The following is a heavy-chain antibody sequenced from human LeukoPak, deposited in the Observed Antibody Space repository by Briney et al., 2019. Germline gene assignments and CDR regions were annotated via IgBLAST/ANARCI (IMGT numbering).Heavy chain of an antibody. V-gene: IGHV1-2*02. CDR3: ALILGGSWAFDY. CDR2: INPDSGDT. CDR1: EYTFSVYH. D-gene: IGHD6-13*01. Sequence: ASVKVSCKASEYTFSVYHIHWVRQAPGQGLEWMAWINPDSGDTNYAQKSQGRVTMTRDTSISTAYMEVSSLRSDDTAVYYCALILGGSWAFDYWGQGTLVTVSS. J-gene: IGHJ4*02.